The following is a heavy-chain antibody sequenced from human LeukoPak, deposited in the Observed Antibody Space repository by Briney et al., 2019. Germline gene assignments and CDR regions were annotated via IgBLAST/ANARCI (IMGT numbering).Heavy chain of an antibody. CDR2: INHSGST. D-gene: IGHD1-26*01. J-gene: IGHJ4*02. V-gene: IGHV4-34*01. CDR3: ASLVGATTNY. CDR1: GGSFSGYY. Sequence: SXXLSLTCAVYGGSFSGYYWSWIRQPPGKGLEWIGEINHSGSTNYNPSLKSRVTISVDTSKNQFSLKLSSVTAADTAVYYCASLVGATTNYWGQGTLVTVSS.